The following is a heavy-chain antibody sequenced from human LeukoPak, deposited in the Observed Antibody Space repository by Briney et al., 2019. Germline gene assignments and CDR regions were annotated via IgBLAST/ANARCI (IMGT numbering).Heavy chain of an antibody. CDR2: MYYSGST. Sequence: SETLSLPCTVSGGSISSSSYYWGWIRQPPGKGLEWIGSMYYSGSTYYNPSLKSRVTISVDTSTNQFSLKVSSVTAADTAVYYCARDAGNPAFFDYWGQGTLITVSS. CDR1: GGSISSSSYY. CDR3: ARDAGNPAFFDY. D-gene: IGHD1-14*01. V-gene: IGHV4-39*01. J-gene: IGHJ4*02.